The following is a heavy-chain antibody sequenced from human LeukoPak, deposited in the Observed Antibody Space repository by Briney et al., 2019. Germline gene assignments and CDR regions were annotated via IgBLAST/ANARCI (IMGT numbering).Heavy chain of an antibody. D-gene: IGHD5-12*01. Sequence: ASVKVSCKASGYTFTSYYMHWVRQAPGQGLEWMGIINPSGGSTGYAQKFQGRVTMTRDTSTSTVYMELSSLRSEDTAVYYCAREYSGYYFDYWGQGTLVTVSS. CDR1: GYTFTSYY. CDR2: INPSGGST. CDR3: AREYSGYYFDY. J-gene: IGHJ4*02. V-gene: IGHV1-46*01.